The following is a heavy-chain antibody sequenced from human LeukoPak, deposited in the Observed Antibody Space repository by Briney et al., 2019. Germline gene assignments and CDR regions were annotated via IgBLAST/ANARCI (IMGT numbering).Heavy chain of an antibody. CDR2: ISYDGSSK. CDR3: ARARSSYGYGDAFDI. CDR1: GFTFDDYG. Sequence: GGSLRLSCAASGFTFDDYGMSWVRHAPGKGLEWVAVISYDGSSKYYADSVKGRFTISRDNSKNTLYLQMNSLRAEDTAVYYCARARSSYGYGDAFDIWGQGTMVTVSS. J-gene: IGHJ3*02. V-gene: IGHV3-30*03. D-gene: IGHD5-18*01.